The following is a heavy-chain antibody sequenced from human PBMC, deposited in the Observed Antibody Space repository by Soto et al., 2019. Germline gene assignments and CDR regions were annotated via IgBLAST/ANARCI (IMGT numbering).Heavy chain of an antibody. CDR1: GFTFSSYS. CDR2: ISSSSSYI. J-gene: IGHJ4*02. CDR3: ERDLSVKAFDY. Sequence: GGSLRLSCAASGFTFSSYSMNWVRQAPGKGLEWVSSISSSSSYIYYADSVRGRFTISRDNAKNSLYLQMNSLRAEDTAVYYCERDLSVKAFDYWGQGTLVTAPQ. D-gene: IGHD3-16*02. V-gene: IGHV3-21*01.